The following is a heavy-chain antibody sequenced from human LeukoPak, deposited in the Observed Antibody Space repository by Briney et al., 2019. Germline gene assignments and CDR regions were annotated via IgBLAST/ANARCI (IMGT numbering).Heavy chain of an antibody. J-gene: IGHJ5*02. CDR2: IIPILGIA. CDR3: ARDRGYCSSTSCYRGDWFDP. Sequence: SVKVSCKASGGTFSSYAISWVRQAPGQGLEWMGRIIPILGIANYAQKFQGRVTITADKSTSTAYMELSSLRSEDTAVYYCARDRGYCSSTSCYRGDWFDPWGQGTLVTVSS. CDR1: GGTFSSYA. D-gene: IGHD2-2*02. V-gene: IGHV1-69*04.